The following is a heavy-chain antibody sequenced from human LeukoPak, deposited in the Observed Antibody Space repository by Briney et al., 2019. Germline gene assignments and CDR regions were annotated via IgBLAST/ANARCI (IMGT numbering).Heavy chain of an antibody. CDR3: AREYYGVIFSHYLDV. CDR2: ISSSSSYI. J-gene: IGHJ6*04. CDR1: GFTFSSYS. D-gene: IGHD3-9*01. V-gene: IGHV3-21*01. Sequence: GGSLRLSCAASGFTFSSYSMNWVRQAPGKGLEWVSSISSSSSYIYYADSVKGRFTISRDNAKNSLYLQMNSLRAEDTAVYYCAREYYGVIFSHYLDVWGKGTTVTVSS.